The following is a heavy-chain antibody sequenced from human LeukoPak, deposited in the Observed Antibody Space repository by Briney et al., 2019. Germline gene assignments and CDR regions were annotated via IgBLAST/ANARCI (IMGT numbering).Heavy chain of an antibody. J-gene: IGHJ4*02. D-gene: IGHD2-15*01. CDR2: IYYSGSI. V-gene: IGHV4-39*01. Sequence: PSETLSLTCTVSGGSISSSSYYWGWIRQPPGKGLEWIGSIYYSGSIYYNPSLKSRVTISVDTSKNQFSLKLSSVTAADTAVYYCAQTYCSGGSCVDYWGQGTLVTVSS. CDR1: GGSISSSSYY. CDR3: AQTYCSGGSCVDY.